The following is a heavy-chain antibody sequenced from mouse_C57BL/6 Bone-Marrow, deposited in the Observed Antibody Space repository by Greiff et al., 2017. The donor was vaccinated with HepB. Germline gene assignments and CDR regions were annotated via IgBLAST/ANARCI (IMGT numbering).Heavy chain of an antibody. CDR2: IDPENGDT. D-gene: IGHD2-1*01. Sequence: EVQLQQSGAELVRPGASVKLSCIASGFNIKDDYMHWVKQRPEQGLEWIGWIDPENGDTEYASKFQGKATITADTSSNTAYLQLSSLTSEDTAVYYCTTGNYWYFDVWGTGTTVTVSS. V-gene: IGHV14-4*01. CDR1: GFNIKDDY. J-gene: IGHJ1*03. CDR3: TTGNYWYFDV.